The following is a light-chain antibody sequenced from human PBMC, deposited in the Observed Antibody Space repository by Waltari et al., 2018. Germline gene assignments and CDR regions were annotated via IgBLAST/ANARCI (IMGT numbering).Light chain of an antibody. CDR2: DAS. V-gene: IGKV3D-15*01. CDR3: QQYNRWPPIT. CDR1: QHIYSN. Sequence: EIVITPAPATSSVSPGERATLSCRSSQHIYSNLAWYQPKPAQPPRLLIYDASTRATGIPARFTGSGSGTEFTLTISSLQSEDSAVYSCQQYNRWPPITFGQGTRLEIK. J-gene: IGKJ5*01.